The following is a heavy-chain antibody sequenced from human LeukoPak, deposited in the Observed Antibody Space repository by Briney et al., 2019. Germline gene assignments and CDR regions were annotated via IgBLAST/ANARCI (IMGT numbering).Heavy chain of an antibody. CDR3: ARDAAAYSGSYSFDY. CDR2: INPNSGGT. J-gene: IGHJ4*02. CDR1: GYTFTGYY. V-gene: IGHV1-2*02. D-gene: IGHD1-26*01. Sequence: ASVEVSCKASGYTFTGYYMHWVRQAPGQGLEWMGWINPNSGGTNYAQKFQGRVTMTRDTSISTAYMELSRLRSDDTAVYYCARDAAAYSGSYSFDYWGQGTLVTVSS.